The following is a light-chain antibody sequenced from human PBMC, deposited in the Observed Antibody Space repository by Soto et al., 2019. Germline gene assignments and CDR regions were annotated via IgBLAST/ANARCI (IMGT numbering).Light chain of an antibody. CDR1: QSVSSN. CDR3: QQYNNWPPLT. V-gene: IGKV3-15*01. CDR2: GAS. Sequence: EIVMTQSPATLSVSPGERATLSCRASQSVSSNLAWYQQKPGQAPRLLIYGASTRATGIPARVSGSGSGTEFTLTISSLQSADFSVYYCQQYNNWPPLTFGGGTKVEIK. J-gene: IGKJ4*01.